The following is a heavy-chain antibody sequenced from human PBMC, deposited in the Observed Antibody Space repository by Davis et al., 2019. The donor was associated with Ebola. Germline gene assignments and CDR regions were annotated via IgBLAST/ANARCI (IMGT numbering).Heavy chain of an antibody. Sequence: MPLETLSLTCTVSGGSVSSGSYYWSWIRQPPGKGLEWIGYIYYSGSTNYNPSLKSRVTISVDTSKNQFSLKLSSVTAADTAVYYCARDPYCSSTSCYAGAGYWGQGTLVTVSS. CDR2: IYYSGST. CDR1: GGSVSSGSYY. CDR3: ARDPYCSSTSCYAGAGY. D-gene: IGHD2-2*01. J-gene: IGHJ4*02. V-gene: IGHV4-61*01.